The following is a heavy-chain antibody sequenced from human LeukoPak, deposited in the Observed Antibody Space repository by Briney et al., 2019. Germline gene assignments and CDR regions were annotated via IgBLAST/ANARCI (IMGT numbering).Heavy chain of an antibody. CDR3: ARDLSLSAAAGPLDAFDI. CDR1: GGTFSIYA. Sequence: SVNLSHTSSGGTFSIYAISWVRHAPAQGREWVGGIIPHLGIANYAQKFQGRVTITADKSTSTAYMELSSLRSEDTAVDDCARDLSLSAAAGPLDAFDIWGQGTMVTVSS. J-gene: IGHJ3*02. D-gene: IGHD6-13*01. V-gene: IGHV1-69*10. CDR2: IIPHLGIA.